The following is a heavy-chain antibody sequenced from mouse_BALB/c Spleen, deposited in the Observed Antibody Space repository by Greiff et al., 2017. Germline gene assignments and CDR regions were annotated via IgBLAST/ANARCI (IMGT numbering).Heavy chain of an antibody. D-gene: IGHD1-1*01. CDR3: ARSLTTVVANYYFDY. Sequence: VKLVESGPGLVAPSQSLSITCTVSGFSLTSYGVHWVRQPPGKGLEWLGVIWAGGSTNYNSALMSRLSISKDNSKSQVFLKMNSLQTDDTAMYYCARSLTTVVANYYFDYWGQGTTLTVSS. V-gene: IGHV2-9*02. J-gene: IGHJ2*01. CDR2: IWAGGST. CDR1: GFSLTSYG.